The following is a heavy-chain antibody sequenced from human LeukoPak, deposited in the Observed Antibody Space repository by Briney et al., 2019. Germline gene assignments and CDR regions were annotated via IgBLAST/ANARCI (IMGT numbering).Heavy chain of an antibody. CDR3: AKDGGVAAAGLYYFDY. J-gene: IGHJ4*02. CDR1: GFTFSSYG. V-gene: IGHV3-23*01. D-gene: IGHD6-13*01. CDR2: ISGSGGST. Sequence: GGTLRLSCAASGFTFSSYGMSWVRQAPGKGLEWVSAISGSGGSTYYADSVKGRFTISRDNSKNTLYLQMNSLRAEDTAVYYCAKDGGVAAAGLYYFDYWGQGTLVTVSS.